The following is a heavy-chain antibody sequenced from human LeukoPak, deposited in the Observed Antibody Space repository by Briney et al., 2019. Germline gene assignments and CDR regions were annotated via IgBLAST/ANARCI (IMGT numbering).Heavy chain of an antibody. CDR1: GFTFSSYG. J-gene: IGHJ4*02. V-gene: IGHV3-7*03. CDR3: ARRYFDY. Sequence: GRSLRLSCAASGFTFSSYGMHWVRQAPGKGLEWVANIKQDGSEKYYADSVKGRFIISRDNAKNALYLQMSSLRAEDTAIYYCARRYFDYWGQGTLVTVSS. CDR2: IKQDGSEK.